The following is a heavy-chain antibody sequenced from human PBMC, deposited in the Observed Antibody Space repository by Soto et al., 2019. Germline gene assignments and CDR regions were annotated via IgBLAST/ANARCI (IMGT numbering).Heavy chain of an antibody. D-gene: IGHD4-17*01. CDR1: GGSISSYY. Sequence: SETLSLTCTVSGGSISSYYWSWIRQPPGKGLEWIGYIYYSGSTNYNPSLKSRVAISVDTSKNQFSLKLSSVTAADTAVYYCARAYGDSGPLACFDPWGQGTLVTVSS. J-gene: IGHJ5*02. V-gene: IGHV4-59*01. CDR2: IYYSGST. CDR3: ARAYGDSGPLACFDP.